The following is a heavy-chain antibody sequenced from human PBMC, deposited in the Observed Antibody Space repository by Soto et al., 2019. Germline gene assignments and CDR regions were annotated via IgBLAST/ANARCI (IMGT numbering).Heavy chain of an antibody. Sequence: QAQLVQSGAEVKKPGASVKVSCKASGYTFYSHSISWVRQAPGQGLEWMGRINADYGNTQYAQKFRGRVTMTTDTXXTTVYMELTTLRSDDTAVYYCARCIQGDYSYGMDVWGQGTTVTVSS. CDR2: INADYGNT. D-gene: IGHD5-18*01. CDR1: GYTFYSHS. J-gene: IGHJ6*02. V-gene: IGHV1-18*01. CDR3: ARCIQGDYSYGMDV.